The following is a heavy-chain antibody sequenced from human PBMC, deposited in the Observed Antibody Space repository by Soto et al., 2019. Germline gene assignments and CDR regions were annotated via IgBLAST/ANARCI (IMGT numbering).Heavy chain of an antibody. CDR1: GFTFSSYA. Sequence: EVQLLESGGGLVQPGGSLRLSCAASGFTFSSYAMSCVRQAPGKGLEWVSGISGSGVSTYYADSVKGRFTISRDNCKNTLYLQMNSLRAEDTAVYYCAKGAWYYDILTGYGYFDYWGQGIVVTVSS. D-gene: IGHD3-9*01. V-gene: IGHV3-23*01. J-gene: IGHJ4*02. CDR3: AKGAWYYDILTGYGYFDY. CDR2: ISGSGVST.